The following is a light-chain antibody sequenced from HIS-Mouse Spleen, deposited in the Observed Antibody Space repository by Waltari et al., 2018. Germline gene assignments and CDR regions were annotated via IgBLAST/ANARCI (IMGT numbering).Light chain of an antibody. CDR1: QSISSY. J-gene: IGKJ3*01. CDR3: QQSYSTIFT. V-gene: IGKV1-39*01. Sequence: DIQMTQSPSSLSASVGDRVTITCRASQSISSYLNWYQQKPGKAPKLLIYAAYSLQSGVPSRFNGSGSGTDFTLTISSLQPEDFATYYCQQSYSTIFTFGPGTKVDIK. CDR2: AAY.